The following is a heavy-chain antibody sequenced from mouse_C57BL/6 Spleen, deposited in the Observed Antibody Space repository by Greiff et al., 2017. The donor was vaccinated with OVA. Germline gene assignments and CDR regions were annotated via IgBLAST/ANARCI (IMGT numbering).Heavy chain of an antibody. V-gene: IGHV1-82*01. CDR3: ARKEEYYGSRRYFDV. D-gene: IGHD1-1*01. CDR2: IYPGDGDT. Sequence: QVQLKQSGPELVKPGASVKISCKASGYAFSSSCMNWVKQRPGKGLEWIGRIYPGDGDTNYNGKFKGKATLTADKSSSTAYMQLSSLTSEDSAVYFCARKEEYYGSRRYFDVWGTGTTVTVSS. CDR1: GYAFSSSC. J-gene: IGHJ1*03.